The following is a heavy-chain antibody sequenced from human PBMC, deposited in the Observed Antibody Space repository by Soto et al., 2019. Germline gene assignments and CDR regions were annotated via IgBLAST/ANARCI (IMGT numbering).Heavy chain of an antibody. D-gene: IGHD2-21*02. CDR2: IRSKAYGGAT. J-gene: IGHJ4*02. CDR1: GFTFGGYG. V-gene: IGHV3-49*04. CDR3: TRAVCGSDCPPYYFDY. Sequence: PGGSLGLSCTASGFTFGGYGMSWARQTTGKGLEWVGFIRSKAYGGATENVASVRGRFTISRDDSKSIAYLQMNSLKTEDTAVYYCTRAVCGSDCPPYYFDYWGQGTLVTVSS.